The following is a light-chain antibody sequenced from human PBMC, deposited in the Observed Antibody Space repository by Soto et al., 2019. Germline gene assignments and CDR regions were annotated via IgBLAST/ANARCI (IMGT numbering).Light chain of an antibody. CDR3: QQFDSLPYT. J-gene: IGKJ2*01. CDR1: QGISTY. CDR2: DAS. Sequence: DIPMTQSPSSLSASVGDRVTITCQASQGISTYVNWFQQKPGEAPKLLVYDASSLETGVSSRFSGRGFGTDFSFTINSLQPEDIATYYCQQFDSLPYTFGQGTKLEI. V-gene: IGKV1-33*01.